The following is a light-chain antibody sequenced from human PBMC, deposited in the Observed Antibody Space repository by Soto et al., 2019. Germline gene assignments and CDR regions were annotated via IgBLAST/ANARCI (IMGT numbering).Light chain of an antibody. Sequence: QSVLTQPRSVSGSPGQSVTISCTGTSSDVGGYSYVSWYQQHLGKAPKLIIYDVIKRPSGVPDRFSGSKSGNTASLTISGLQAEDEADYYCCSYAGSYTHVFGTGTKLTVL. J-gene: IGLJ1*01. CDR3: CSYAGSYTHV. CDR1: SSDVGGYSY. CDR2: DVI. V-gene: IGLV2-11*01.